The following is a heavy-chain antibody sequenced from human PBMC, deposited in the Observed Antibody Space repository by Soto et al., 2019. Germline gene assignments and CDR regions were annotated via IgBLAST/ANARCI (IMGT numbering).Heavy chain of an antibody. Sequence: PVASRRLSCSSSVVPFIRYAMSWVRQAPGKGLEWVSVITGSGGSTYYADSVKGRFTISRDNSKNTLYLQMNSLRAEDTAVNYCAKVGGLFYSGTSGHPLGFWGQGAGVTVSA. V-gene: IGHV3-23*01. CDR1: VVPFIRYA. CDR3: AKVGGLFYSGTSGHPLGF. D-gene: IGHD2-15*01. CDR2: ITGSGGST. J-gene: IGHJ4*02.